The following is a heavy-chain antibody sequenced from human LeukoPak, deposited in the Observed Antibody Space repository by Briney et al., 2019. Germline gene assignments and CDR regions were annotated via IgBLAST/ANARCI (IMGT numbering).Heavy chain of an antibody. J-gene: IGHJ4*02. CDR2: IYYSGST. Sequence: SETLSLTCTVSGGSISSYYWSWIRQPPGKGLEWIGYIYYSGSTNYNPSLKSRVTISVDTSKNQFSLKLSSVTAADTAVYYCARDAGGTYPFDYWGQGTLVTVSS. V-gene: IGHV4-59*01. CDR3: ARDAGGTYPFDY. D-gene: IGHD1-26*01. CDR1: GGSISSYY.